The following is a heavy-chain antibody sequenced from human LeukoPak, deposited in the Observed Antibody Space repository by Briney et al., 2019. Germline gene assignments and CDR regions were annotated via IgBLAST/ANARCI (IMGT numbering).Heavy chain of an antibody. D-gene: IGHD2-15*01. V-gene: IGHV3-23*01. Sequence: GGSLRLSCAASGFTFSSYAMSWVRQAPGKGLEWVSAISGSGGSTYYADSVKGRFTISRDNSKNTLYLQMDSLRAEDTAVYYCAKDGGYCSGGSCLDPYYFDYWGQGTLVTVSS. CDR2: ISGSGGST. CDR1: GFTFSSYA. CDR3: AKDGGYCSGGSCLDPYYFDY. J-gene: IGHJ4*02.